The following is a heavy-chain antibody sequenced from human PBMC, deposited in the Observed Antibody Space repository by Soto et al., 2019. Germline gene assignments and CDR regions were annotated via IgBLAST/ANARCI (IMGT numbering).Heavy chain of an antibody. CDR1: GFTFSDHY. J-gene: IGHJ4*02. CDR2: SRNKANSYTT. D-gene: IGHD4-17*01. V-gene: IGHV3-72*01. CDR3: TSSWVDYRYFDY. Sequence: EVQLVESGGGLVQPGGSLRLSCAASGFTFSDHYMDWVRQAPGKGLEWVGRSRNKANSYTTEYAASVKGRFTISRDDSKNSLYLQINSLETEDTAMYYCTSSWVDYRYFDYWGRGTLVTVSS.